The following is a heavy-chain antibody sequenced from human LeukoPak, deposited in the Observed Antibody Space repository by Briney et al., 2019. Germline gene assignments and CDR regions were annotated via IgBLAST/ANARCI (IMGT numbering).Heavy chain of an antibody. J-gene: IGHJ4*02. V-gene: IGHV1-8*03. D-gene: IGHD2-2*01. CDR2: MNPNSGNT. Sequence: ASVKVSCKASGYTFTSYDINWVRQATGQGLEWMGWMNPNSGNTGYAQKFQGRVTITRNTSISTAYMELSSLRSEDTAVYYCARAGRYCSSTSCYEDYWGQGTLVTVSS. CDR3: ARAGRYCSSTSCYEDY. CDR1: GYTFTSYD.